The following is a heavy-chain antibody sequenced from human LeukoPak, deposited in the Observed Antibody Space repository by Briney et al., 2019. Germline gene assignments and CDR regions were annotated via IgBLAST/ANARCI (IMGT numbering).Heavy chain of an antibody. CDR1: GFTFSDYY. D-gene: IGHD3-3*01. CDR3: AREGHYYDFWSGTRYNWFDP. V-gene: IGHV3-11*01. CDR2: ISSSASTI. Sequence: GGSLRLSCAASGFTFSDYYVSWIRQAPGKGLEWVSYISSSASTIYYADSVKGRFTISRDNAKNSLYLQMNSLRAEDTAVYYCAREGHYYDFWSGTRYNWFDPWGQGTLVTVSS. J-gene: IGHJ5*02.